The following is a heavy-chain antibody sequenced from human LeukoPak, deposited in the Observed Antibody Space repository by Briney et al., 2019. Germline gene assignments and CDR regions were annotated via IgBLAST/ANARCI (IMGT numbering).Heavy chain of an antibody. D-gene: IGHD3-10*01. CDR2: INHSGST. CDR3: ARPVGSGSYYYYYGMDV. V-gene: IGHV4-34*01. J-gene: IGHJ6*04. Sequence: SETLSLTCAVYGGSFSGYYWSWIRQPPGKGLEWIGEINHSGSTNYNPSLKSRVTISVDTSKNQFSLKLSSVTAADTAVYYCARPVGSGSYYYYYGMDVWGKGTTGTVSS. CDR1: GGSFSGYY.